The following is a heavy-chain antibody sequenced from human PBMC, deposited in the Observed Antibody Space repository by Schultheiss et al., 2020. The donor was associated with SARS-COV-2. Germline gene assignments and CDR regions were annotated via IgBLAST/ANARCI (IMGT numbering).Heavy chain of an antibody. J-gene: IGHJ4*02. CDR2: IWYDGSNK. Sequence: GGSLRLSCADSGFTFSSYWMYWVRQAPGKGLEWAALIWYDGSNKYYADSVKGRFTISRDNSENTLYLQMNSLRAEDTAVYYCAKDRSSSWSCDYWGQGTLVTVSS. CDR1: GFTFSSYW. V-gene: IGHV3-30*02. D-gene: IGHD6-13*01. CDR3: AKDRSSSWSCDY.